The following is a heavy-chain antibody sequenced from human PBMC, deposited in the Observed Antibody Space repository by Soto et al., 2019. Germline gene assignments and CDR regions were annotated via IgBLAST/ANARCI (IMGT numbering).Heavy chain of an antibody. J-gene: IGHJ5*02. Sequence: EVQLVQSGAEVKKAGESLKVSCQGSGYSLTNYWGGWVRQLPGGGLAWMGAIHPGDSDTSYSPFFQGKVTVSADKSISTADLQWSRLKASDTAMYYCARHNRYSSTWFEGWFGPWGQGTLVTVSS. CDR2: IHPGDSDT. D-gene: IGHD6-13*01. CDR1: GYSLTNYW. CDR3: ARHNRYSSTWFEGWFGP. V-gene: IGHV5-51*03.